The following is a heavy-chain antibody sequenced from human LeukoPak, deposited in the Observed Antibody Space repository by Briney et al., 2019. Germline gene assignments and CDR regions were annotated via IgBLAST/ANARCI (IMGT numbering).Heavy chain of an antibody. CDR2: IDWDDDK. D-gene: IGHD5-18*01. V-gene: IGHV2-70*11. CDR3: ARIRVDTAMVIDY. J-gene: IGHJ4*02. Sequence: SGPTLVNPTQTLTLTCTFSGFSLSPSGMCVSWIRHPPGKALEWLARIDWDDDKYYSTSLKTRLTISKDTSKNQVVLTMTNMDPVDAATYYCARIRVDTAMVIDYWGQGTLVTVSS. CDR1: GFSLSPSGMC.